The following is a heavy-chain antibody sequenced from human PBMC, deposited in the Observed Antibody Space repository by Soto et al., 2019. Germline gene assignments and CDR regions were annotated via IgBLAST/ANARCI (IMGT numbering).Heavy chain of an antibody. Sequence: PGGSLRLSGAASGFTFKNYALHWVRQAPGKGLEWVAVISFDGNHKYFEDSVKGRFTISRDDFKKEVYLQMTSLRAEDAALYFCASEDDYVDRYYYHALNVGPQGTTVTV. CDR2: ISFDGNHK. CDR1: GFTFKNYA. CDR3: ASEDDYVDRYYYHALNV. V-gene: IGHV3-30-3*01. D-gene: IGHD4-17*01. J-gene: IGHJ6*01.